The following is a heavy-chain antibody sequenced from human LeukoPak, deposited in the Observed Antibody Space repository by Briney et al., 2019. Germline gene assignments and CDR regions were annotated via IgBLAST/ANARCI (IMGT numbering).Heavy chain of an antibody. J-gene: IGHJ6*03. CDR2: ISSSSSYI. V-gene: IGHV3-21*01. D-gene: IGHD3-10*01. Sequence: GGSLRLSCAASGFTFSSYSMNWVRQAPGKGLEWVSSISSSSSYIYYADSVNGRFTISRDKAKNSLYLQMNSLRAEDTAVYYCARDPLYGSGSSISYYYYYMDVWGKGTTVTISS. CDR1: GFTFSSYS. CDR3: ARDPLYGSGSSISYYYYYMDV.